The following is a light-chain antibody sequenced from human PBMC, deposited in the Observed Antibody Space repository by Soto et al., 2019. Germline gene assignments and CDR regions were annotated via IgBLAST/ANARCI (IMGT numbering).Light chain of an antibody. CDR1: QSLSSY. J-gene: IGKJ2*01. CDR2: AAS. V-gene: IGKV1-39*01. Sequence: DLQMTQSQSSLSASVGDRVTITCRASQSLSSYLNWYLQKPGKAPKHLIYAASSLESGVPSRFSGRGSGTDFTLTISSLQPEELATYYCRQSYSPTSFGQRTKLEIK. CDR3: RQSYSPTS.